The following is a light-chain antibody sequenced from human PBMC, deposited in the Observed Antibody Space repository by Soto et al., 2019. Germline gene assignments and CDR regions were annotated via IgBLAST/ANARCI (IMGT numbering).Light chain of an antibody. CDR3: SSYTSSSTRV. Sequence: QSVLTQPASVSGSPGQSITISCTGTSSDVGGYNYVSWYQQLPGKAPKLMIYDVSSRPSGVSNRFSGSKSGNTASLTISGLQAEDEADYYCSSYTSSSTRVFGGGTKVTVL. V-gene: IGLV2-14*01. J-gene: IGLJ2*01. CDR2: DVS. CDR1: SSDVGGYNY.